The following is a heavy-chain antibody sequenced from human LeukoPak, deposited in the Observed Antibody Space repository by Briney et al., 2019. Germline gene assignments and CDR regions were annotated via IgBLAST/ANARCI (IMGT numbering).Heavy chain of an antibody. CDR2: IYYTGGT. CDR3: AKYGNSGWVIDN. J-gene: IGHJ4*02. CDR1: GGSIGSDY. Sequence: SETLSLTCTVSGGSIGSDYWTWIRQPPGKGLEYIGYIYYTGGTNYNPSLKSRVTISVDTSKNQFPLKLNSVTAADTAVYFCAKYGNSGWVIDNWGQGTLVTVSS. V-gene: IGHV4-59*08. D-gene: IGHD6-19*01.